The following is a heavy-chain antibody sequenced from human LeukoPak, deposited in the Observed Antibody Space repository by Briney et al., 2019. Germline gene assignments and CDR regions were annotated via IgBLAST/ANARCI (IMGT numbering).Heavy chain of an antibody. CDR3: ARSSGYYDSSGYYYEGRGYFDY. V-gene: IGHV4-4*07. CDR1: GGSISSYY. J-gene: IGHJ4*02. Sequence: SETLSLTCTVSGGSISSYYWSWIRQPAGKGLEWIGRINTSGSTNYNPSLKSRVTMSVDTSKNQFSLKLSSVTAADTAVYYCARSSGYYDSSGYYYEGRGYFDYWGQGTLVTVSS. CDR2: INTSGST. D-gene: IGHD3-22*01.